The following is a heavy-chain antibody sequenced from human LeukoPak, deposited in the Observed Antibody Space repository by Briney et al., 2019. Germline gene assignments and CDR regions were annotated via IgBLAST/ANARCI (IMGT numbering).Heavy chain of an antibody. J-gene: IGHJ4*02. Sequence: PSETLSLTCTVSGGSISSYYWSWIRQPPGKGLEWIGYIYYSGSTNYNPSLKSRVTISVDTSKNQFSLKLSSVTAADTAVYYCASITESRSDYWGQGTLVTVSS. D-gene: IGHD1-26*01. CDR3: ASITESRSDY. V-gene: IGHV4-59*01. CDR1: GGSISSYY. CDR2: IYYSGST.